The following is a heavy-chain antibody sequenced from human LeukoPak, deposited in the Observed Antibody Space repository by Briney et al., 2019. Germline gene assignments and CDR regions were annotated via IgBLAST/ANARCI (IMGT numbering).Heavy chain of an antibody. Sequence: GGSLRLSCAASGFTVSSNYMSWVRQAPGKGLEWVSVIYSGGSTYYADSVKGRFTISRDNSKNTLYLQMNSLRAEDTAVYYCGRDESYYGRDFWGQGTTVTVPS. J-gene: IGHJ6*02. CDR1: GFTVSSNY. V-gene: IGHV3-66*01. CDR3: GRDESYYGRDF. CDR2: IYSGGST.